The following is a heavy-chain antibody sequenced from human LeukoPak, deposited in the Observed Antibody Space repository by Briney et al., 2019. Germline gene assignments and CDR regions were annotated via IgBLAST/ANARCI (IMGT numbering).Heavy chain of an antibody. Sequence: PSETLSLTCTVSGGSISSYYWSWIRQPAGKGLEWIGSIYYSGSTYYNPSLKSRVTISVDTSKNQFSLKLSSVTAADTAVYYCARQIYCGGDCYSGFDYWGQGTLVTVSS. CDR1: GGSISSYY. J-gene: IGHJ4*02. CDR3: ARQIYCGGDCYSGFDY. V-gene: IGHV4-59*05. D-gene: IGHD2-21*01. CDR2: IYYSGST.